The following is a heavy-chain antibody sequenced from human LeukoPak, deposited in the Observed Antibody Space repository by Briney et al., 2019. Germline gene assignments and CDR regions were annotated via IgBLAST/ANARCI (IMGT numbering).Heavy chain of an antibody. Sequence: GRSLRLSCAASGFTFSSYAMHWVRQAPGKGLEWVAVISYDGSNKYYADSVKGRFTISRDNSKNTLYLQMNSLRAEDTAVYYCARGGSSGWYYFDYWGQGTLVTVSS. CDR3: ARGGSSGWYYFDY. CDR2: ISYDGSNK. J-gene: IGHJ4*02. V-gene: IGHV3-30*14. CDR1: GFTFSSYA. D-gene: IGHD6-19*01.